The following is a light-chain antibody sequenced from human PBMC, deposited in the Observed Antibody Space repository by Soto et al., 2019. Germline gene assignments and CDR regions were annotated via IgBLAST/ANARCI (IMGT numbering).Light chain of an antibody. V-gene: IGKV3-15*01. Sequence: EIVMTQSPATLSVSPGERVTLSCRASQSVSNNLAWYQQKPGQAPRLLLYAASTRATGLPARFSGSGSGTQFTPTISSLQSEDFAVYYCQQYNNWPPLTFGGGTKVEIK. CDR2: AAS. J-gene: IGKJ4*01. CDR3: QQYNNWPPLT. CDR1: QSVSNN.